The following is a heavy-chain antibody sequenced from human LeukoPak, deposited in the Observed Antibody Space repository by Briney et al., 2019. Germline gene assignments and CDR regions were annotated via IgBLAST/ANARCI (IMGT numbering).Heavy chain of an antibody. V-gene: IGHV4-38-2*02. Sequence: SETLSLTCTVSGYSISSDYYWGWIRQPPGKGLEWIGSIYYSGSTYYNPSLKSRVTISVDTSKNQFSLKLSSVTAADTAVYYCARHGTGTAAAFDYWGQGTLVTVSS. J-gene: IGHJ4*02. CDR1: GYSISSDYY. CDR3: ARHGTGTAAAFDY. D-gene: IGHD6-13*01. CDR2: IYYSGST.